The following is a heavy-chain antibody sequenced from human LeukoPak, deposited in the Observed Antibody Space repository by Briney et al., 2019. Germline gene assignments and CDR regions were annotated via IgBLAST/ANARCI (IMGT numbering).Heavy chain of an antibody. CDR3: ARDSDGYDSSGSYYYYYGMDV. V-gene: IGHV3-11*01. J-gene: IGHJ6*02. CDR1: GFTFSDYY. Sequence: GGSLRLSCAASGFTFSDYYMSWIRQAPGKGLEWVSYISSSGSTIYYADSVKGRFTISRDNAKNSLYLQMNSLRAEDTAVYYCARDSDGYDSSGSYYYYYGMDVWGQGTTVTVSS. CDR2: ISSSGSTI. D-gene: IGHD3-22*01.